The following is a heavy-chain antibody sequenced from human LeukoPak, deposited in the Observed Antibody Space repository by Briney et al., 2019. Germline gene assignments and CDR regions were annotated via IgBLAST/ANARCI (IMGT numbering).Heavy chain of an antibody. V-gene: IGHV3-30*01. D-gene: IGHD3-16*01. Sequence: PGGSLRLSCAASGFTFSSYAMHWVRQAPGKGLEWVAVISYDGSNKYYADSVKGRFTISRDNSKNTLYLQMNSLRAEDTAVYYCARLVLSGVPTDYWGQGTLVTVSS. CDR1: GFTFSSYA. J-gene: IGHJ4*02. CDR2: ISYDGSNK. CDR3: ARLVLSGVPTDY.